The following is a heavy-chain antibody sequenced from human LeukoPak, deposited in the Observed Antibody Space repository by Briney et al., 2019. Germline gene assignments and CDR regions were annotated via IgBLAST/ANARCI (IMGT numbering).Heavy chain of an antibody. V-gene: IGHV3-23*01. CDR3: AKSVAIYFYYGLDV. CDR1: RFTFNSYA. CDR2: IGGSNGIT. D-gene: IGHD3-3*01. J-gene: IGHJ6*02. Sequence: PGGSLRLSCAASRFTFNSYAMSWVRQAPGKGLEWVSVIGGSNGITFYVGSVKGRFTISRDNSKNTLFLQMNSLRVEDTAPYYCAKSVAIYFYYGLDVWGQGTTVTVSS.